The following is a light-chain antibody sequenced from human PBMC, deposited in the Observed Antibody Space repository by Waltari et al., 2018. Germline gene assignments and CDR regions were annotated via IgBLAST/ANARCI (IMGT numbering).Light chain of an antibody. CDR1: SSDVGCYNY. V-gene: IGLV2-14*03. CDR2: DVT. J-gene: IGLJ1*01. CDR3: ASYTTTGTYV. Sequence: QSALTQPAPVSGSPGQSIAISCTGTSSDVGCYNYFPWYQQHPGKAPKLIIYDVTNRPSGISDRFFGSKSGNTASLAISGLQADDEADYHCASYTTTGTYVFGTGTKVTVL.